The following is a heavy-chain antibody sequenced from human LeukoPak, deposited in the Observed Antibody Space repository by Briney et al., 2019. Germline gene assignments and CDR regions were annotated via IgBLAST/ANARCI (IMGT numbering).Heavy chain of an antibody. J-gene: IGHJ4*02. D-gene: IGHD3-3*01. CDR1: GIPFRRCG. CDR3: TRGSEWTSGVSDY. V-gene: IGHV3-21*01. Sequence: GSLRLSFAASGIPFRRCGMNWVRPAPGEGLEWVSSISGTSTHIYYADSVKGRFTISRDNAQNSLYLQMNSLRAEDTAVYYCTRGSEWTSGVSDYWGQGTLVTVSS. CDR2: ISGTSTHI.